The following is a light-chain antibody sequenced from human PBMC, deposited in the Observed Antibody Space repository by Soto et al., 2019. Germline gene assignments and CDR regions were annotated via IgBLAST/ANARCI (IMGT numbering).Light chain of an antibody. CDR1: SSDVGGHNY. J-gene: IGLJ1*01. V-gene: IGLV2-14*01. Sequence: QSVLTQPASVSGSPGQSITISCTGSSSDVGGHNYVSWYQQHPGKAPKLLIYGNNNRPSGVPARFSGSKSGTSASLAIAGLQAEDEGDYYCQSYDSSLSGYVFGTGTKVTVL. CDR2: GNN. CDR3: QSYDSSLSGYV.